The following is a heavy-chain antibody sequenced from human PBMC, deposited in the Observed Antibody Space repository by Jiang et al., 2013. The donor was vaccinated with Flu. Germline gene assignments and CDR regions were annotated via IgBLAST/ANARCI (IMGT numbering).Heavy chain of an antibody. Sequence: SSAMQWVRQARGQRLEWIGWIVVGSGNTNYAQKFQERVTISRDNSKNTLYLQMNSLRAEDTAVYYCARSRLPTQYFQHWGQGTLVTVSS. CDR3: ARSRLPTQYFQH. CDR2: IVVGSGNT. J-gene: IGHJ1*01. D-gene: IGHD2-15*01. CDR1: SSA. V-gene: IGHV1-58*02.